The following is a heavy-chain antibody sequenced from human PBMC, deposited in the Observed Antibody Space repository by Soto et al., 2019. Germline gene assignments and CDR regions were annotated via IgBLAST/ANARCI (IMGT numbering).Heavy chain of an antibody. D-gene: IGHD2-2*03. CDR3: ARLNGHCSSSSCFGFYGMDV. CDR1: GGSVSSSSYS. V-gene: IGHV4-39*01. CDR2: IYSSENT. Sequence: PSETLSLTCTVSGGSVSSSSYSWGWIRQSPGKGLEWIGTIYSSENTYYNPSLMSRVTISVDTSKNEFSLKLSSVTAADTAVYYCARLNGHCSSSSCFGFYGMDVWGQGTTVTVSS. J-gene: IGHJ6*02.